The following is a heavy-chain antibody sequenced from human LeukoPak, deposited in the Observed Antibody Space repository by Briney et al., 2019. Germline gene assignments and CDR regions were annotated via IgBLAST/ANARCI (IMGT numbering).Heavy chain of an antibody. J-gene: IGHJ4*02. CDR3: ASGYRFRN. CDR1: GYTFTTYG. Sequence: ASVKVSCKTSGYTFTTYGVSWLRQAPGQGLEWMGWINPNRGGTDYAQKFQGRVTMTRDTSISTAYMELSRLRYDDTAVYYCASGYRFRNWGQGTLVTVSS. D-gene: IGHD5-18*01. CDR2: INPNRGGT. V-gene: IGHV1-2*02.